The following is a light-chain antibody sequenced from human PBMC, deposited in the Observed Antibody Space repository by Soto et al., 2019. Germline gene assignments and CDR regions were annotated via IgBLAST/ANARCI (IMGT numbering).Light chain of an antibody. CDR3: QQYSSVSV. CDR1: QDIRNF. J-gene: IGKJ3*01. V-gene: IGKV1-27*01. CDR2: AAS. Sequence: IQMTQSPTSLSASVGDRVTITCRASQDIRNFVAWYQQKTGKAPKLLIYAASTLQSGVPSRFSGSGSGTDISLTINSLQPEGVATYSCQQYSSVSVFGTGNKVEI.